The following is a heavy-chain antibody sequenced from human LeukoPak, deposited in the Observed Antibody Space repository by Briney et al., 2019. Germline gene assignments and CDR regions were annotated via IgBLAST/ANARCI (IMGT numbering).Heavy chain of an antibody. CDR3: AKDQQLVFDY. V-gene: IGHV3-66*01. CDR1: GFIVSTNY. J-gene: IGHJ4*02. CDR2: IYSGGST. Sequence: GGSLRLSCAASGFIVSTNYMSWVRQAPGKGLEWVSIIYSGGSTYYADSVKGRFTISRDNSLNTLYLQMNSLRAEDTAVYYCAKDQQLVFDYWGQGTLVTVSS. D-gene: IGHD6-13*01.